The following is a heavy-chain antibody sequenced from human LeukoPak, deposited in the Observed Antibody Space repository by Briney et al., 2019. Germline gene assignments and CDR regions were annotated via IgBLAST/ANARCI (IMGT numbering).Heavy chain of an antibody. CDR1: GFAFSSYP. Sequence: GGSLRLSCAASGFAFSSYPMHWVRQAPGKGLEWVVVISFDGSNKYYRDSVKGRFTISRDNSKDTLYLQMNSLRAEDTAVYFCARAHYYASGSYYYWGQGTLVTVPS. V-gene: IGHV3-30*04. D-gene: IGHD3-10*01. CDR2: ISFDGSNK. J-gene: IGHJ4*02. CDR3: ARAHYYASGSYYY.